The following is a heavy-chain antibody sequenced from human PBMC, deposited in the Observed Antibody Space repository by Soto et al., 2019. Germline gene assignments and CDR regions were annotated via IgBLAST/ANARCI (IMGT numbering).Heavy chain of an antibody. CDR1: GGSISSGGYY. J-gene: IGHJ4*02. V-gene: IGHV4-31*03. D-gene: IGHD6-6*01. Sequence: SETLSLTCTVSGGSISSGGYYWSWIRQHPGKGLEWIGYIYYSGSTYYNPSLKSRVTISVDTSKNQFSLKLSSVTAADTAVYYCARAASEYSSSRQPYIDYWGQGTLVTVSS. CDR3: ARAASEYSSSRQPYIDY. CDR2: IYYSGST.